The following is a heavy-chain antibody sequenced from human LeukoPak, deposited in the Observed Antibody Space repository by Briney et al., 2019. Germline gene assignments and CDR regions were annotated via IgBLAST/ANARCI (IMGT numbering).Heavy chain of an antibody. CDR3: ARSGSGLDY. CDR2: INPSGGST. D-gene: IGHD6-19*01. V-gene: IGHV1-46*01. CDR1: GYTFTSYY. J-gene: IGHJ4*02. Sequence: ASVTVSCKASGYTFTSYYIHWVRQAPGQGLEWMGIINPSGGSTSYAQKFQGRVTMTRDSSTSTVYMELSSLRSEDTAVYYCARSGSGLDYWGQGTLVTVSS.